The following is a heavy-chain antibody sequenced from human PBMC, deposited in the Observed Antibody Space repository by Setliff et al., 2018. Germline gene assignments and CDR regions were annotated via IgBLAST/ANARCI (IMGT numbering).Heavy chain of an antibody. J-gene: IGHJ4*02. CDR1: GNTLTHLS. D-gene: IGHD2-21*02. V-gene: IGHV1-18*01. CDR3: ARVRPCGADCSTGVGGPFDFDF. CDR2: ISCYNGDR. Sequence: GASVKVSCKVSGNTLTHLSIHWVRQAPGQGLAWMGWISCYNGDRRYAQSLQGRVTVTTGTSTNTVYMELRSLRSDDTALYYCARVRPCGADCSTGVGGPFDFDFWGQGTLVTVSS.